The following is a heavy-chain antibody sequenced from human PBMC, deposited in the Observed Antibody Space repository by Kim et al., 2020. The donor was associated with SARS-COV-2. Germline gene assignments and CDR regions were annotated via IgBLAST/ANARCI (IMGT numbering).Heavy chain of an antibody. CDR3: AREIRGPGSAADV. J-gene: IGHJ6*02. CDR2: ISYDGSNK. Sequence: GGSLRLSCAASGFTFSSYAMHWVRQAPGKGLEWVAVISYDGSNKYYADSVKGRFTISRDNSKNTLYLQMNSLRAEDTAVYYCAREIRGPGSAADVWAKGP. D-gene: IGHD3-16*01. V-gene: IGHV3-30-3*01. CDR1: GFTFSSYA.